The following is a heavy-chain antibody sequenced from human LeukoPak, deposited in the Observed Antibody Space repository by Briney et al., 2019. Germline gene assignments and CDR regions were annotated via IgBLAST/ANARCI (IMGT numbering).Heavy chain of an antibody. J-gene: IGHJ4*02. D-gene: IGHD3-22*01. CDR2: ISGSGGST. CDR1: GFTFSSYA. CDR3: ASRKSYYDQFDY. Sequence: GGSLRLSCAASGFTFSSYAMSWVRQAPGKGLEWVSAISGSGGSTYYADSVKGRFTISRDNAKNSLYLQMNSLTAEDTAVYYCASRKSYYDQFDYWGQGTLVTVSS. V-gene: IGHV3-23*01.